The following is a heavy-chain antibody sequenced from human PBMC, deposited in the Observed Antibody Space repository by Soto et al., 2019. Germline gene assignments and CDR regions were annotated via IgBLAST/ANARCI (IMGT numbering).Heavy chain of an antibody. J-gene: IGHJ4*01. CDR3: ARDEREHCRCSSCYGYFDN. CDR1: GYTFTSYG. CDR2: ISGHNANT. D-gene: IGHD3-22*01. V-gene: IGHV1-18*01. Sequence: GASVKVSCKASGYTFTSYGISWVRQAPGQGLEWMAWISGHNANTHYLQNLQGRLTITIDTSTSTAYMELRSLRSDDTAVFYCARDEREHCRCSSCYGYFDNWG.